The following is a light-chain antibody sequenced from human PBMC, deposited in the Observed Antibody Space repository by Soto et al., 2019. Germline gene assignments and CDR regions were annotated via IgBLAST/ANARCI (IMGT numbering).Light chain of an antibody. CDR3: QHYNSYSEA. CDR1: QTISSW. CDR2: KAS. J-gene: IGKJ1*01. Sequence: IQMAQVPSTLSGSVGDRVTITCWASQTISSWLAWYQQKPGKAPKLLIYKASTLKSGVPSRFSGSGSGTEFTLTISSLQPDDFATYYCQHYNSYSEAFGQGTKVDIK. V-gene: IGKV1-5*03.